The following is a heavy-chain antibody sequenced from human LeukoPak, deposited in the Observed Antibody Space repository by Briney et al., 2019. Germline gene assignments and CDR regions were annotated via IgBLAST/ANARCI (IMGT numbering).Heavy chain of an antibody. V-gene: IGHV3-21*01. D-gene: IGHD6-19*01. CDR1: GFTFSSYS. CDR3: ARREVAGTDFDY. CDR2: ISSSSSYI. Sequence: GGSLRLSRAASGFTFSSYSMNWVRQAPGKGLEWVSSISSSSSYIYYADSVKGRFTISRDNAKNSLYLQINSLRAEDTAVYYCARREVAGTDFDYWGQGTLVTVSS. J-gene: IGHJ4*02.